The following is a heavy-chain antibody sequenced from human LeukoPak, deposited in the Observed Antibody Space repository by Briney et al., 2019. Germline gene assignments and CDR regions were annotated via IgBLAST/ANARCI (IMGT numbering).Heavy chain of an antibody. CDR3: ARNILYYYDSSPDAFDI. D-gene: IGHD3-22*01. J-gene: IGHJ3*02. V-gene: IGHV4-34*01. Sequence: KPSETLSLTCTVSGGSISSYYWSWIRQPAGKGLEWIGETNHSGSTNYNPSLKSRVTISVDTSKNQFSLKLSSVTAADTAVYYCARNILYYYDSSPDAFDIWGQGTMVTVSS. CDR2: TNHSGST. CDR1: GGSISSYY.